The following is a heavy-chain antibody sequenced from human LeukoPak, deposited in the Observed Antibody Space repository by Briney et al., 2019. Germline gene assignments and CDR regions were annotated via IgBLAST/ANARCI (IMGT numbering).Heavy chain of an antibody. V-gene: IGHV1-8*01. J-gene: IGHJ4*02. CDR2: MNPSGGQT. CDR3: TRRSVAGTFEY. D-gene: IGHD6-19*01. CDR1: GYTFTSYD. Sequence: ASVKVSCKASGYTFTSYDINWVRQATGQGPEWMGWMNPSGGQTNYAQSLQGRVTMTRNTSASTAYMDLSSLRSEDMAVYYCTRRSVAGTFEYWGQGTLVTVSS.